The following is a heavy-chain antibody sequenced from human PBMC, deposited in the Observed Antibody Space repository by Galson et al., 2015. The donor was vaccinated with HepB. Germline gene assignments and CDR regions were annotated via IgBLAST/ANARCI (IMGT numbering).Heavy chain of an antibody. V-gene: IGHV3-49*03. CDR2: IRTKTYGETT. D-gene: IGHD4-17*01. CDR3: TRAGDYGDYVIPPAWVY. Sequence: SLRLSCAASGFTFGDYAMSWFRQAPGKGLEWVGFIRTKTYGETTEYAASVKGRFTISRDDSKSIAYLQMNSLKTEDTAVYYCTRAGDYGDYVIPPAWVYWGQGTLVTVSS. J-gene: IGHJ4*02. CDR1: GFTFGDYA.